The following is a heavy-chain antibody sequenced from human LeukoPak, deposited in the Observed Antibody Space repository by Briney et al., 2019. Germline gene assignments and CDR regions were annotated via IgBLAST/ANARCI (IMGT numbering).Heavy chain of an antibody. D-gene: IGHD5-18*01. CDR1: GGSTSCGGYY. J-gene: IGHJ6*03. Sequence: SETLSLTCTVSGGSTSCGGYYWSWFRQPPGKGLEWIGYIYHSGSTYYNPSLKSRVTISVDRSKNQFSLKLSSVTAADTAVYYCARDGAMAHHYYMDVWGKGTTVTVSS. V-gene: IGHV4-30-2*01. CDR3: ARDGAMAHHYYMDV. CDR2: IYHSGST.